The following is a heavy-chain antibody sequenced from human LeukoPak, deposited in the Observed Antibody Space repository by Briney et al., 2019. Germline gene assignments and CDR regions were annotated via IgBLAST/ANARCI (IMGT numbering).Heavy chain of an antibody. D-gene: IGHD1-26*01. CDR2: IIPIIGTA. V-gene: IGHV1-69*13. J-gene: IGHJ4*02. CDR3: ARDVVGAYGTKALDD. CDR1: GGTFSSYL. Sequence: SVKVSCKASGGTFSSYLISWVRQAPGQGLEWMGGIIPIIGTADYIQKFQDRVTITADESTTTSYMELRSLRSDDTAVYYCARDVVGAYGTKALDDWGQGTLVTVSA.